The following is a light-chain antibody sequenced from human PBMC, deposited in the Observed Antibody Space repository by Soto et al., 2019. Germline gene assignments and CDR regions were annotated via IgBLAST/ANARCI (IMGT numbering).Light chain of an antibody. CDR2: GSD. J-gene: IGLJ2*01. V-gene: IGLV1-44*01. Sequence: QSVLTQPPSASGTPGQRVAISCSGTRSNIGSNPVNWFQQLPGTAPKLLIYGSDQRPSGVPDRFSGSKSGTSASLAISGLQSEDGADYYCAAWDVSLFGPVFGGGTKLTVL. CDR3: AAWDVSLFGPV. CDR1: RSNIGSNP.